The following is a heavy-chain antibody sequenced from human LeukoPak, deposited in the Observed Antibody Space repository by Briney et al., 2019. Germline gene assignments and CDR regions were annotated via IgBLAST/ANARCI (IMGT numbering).Heavy chain of an antibody. V-gene: IGHV1-8*01. CDR1: RYTFTSYD. D-gene: IGHD3-10*01. CDR3: ARGALSGRHYYYGMDV. CDR2: MNPNTGRT. Sequence: ASVKVSCKASRYTFTSYDINWVREAAGQGLEWMGWMNPNTGRTGFAQKFQGRLTMTRNTSISTAYMELSSLRSEDTAVYYCARGALSGRHYYYGMDVWGQGTTVTVSS. J-gene: IGHJ6*02.